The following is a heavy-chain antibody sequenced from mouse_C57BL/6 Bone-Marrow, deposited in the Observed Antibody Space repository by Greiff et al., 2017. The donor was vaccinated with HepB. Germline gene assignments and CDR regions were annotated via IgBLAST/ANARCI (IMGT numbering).Heavy chain of an antibody. CDR1: GYTFTSYG. V-gene: IGHV1-81*01. J-gene: IGHJ3*01. D-gene: IGHD1-1*01. CDR2: IYPRSGNT. CDR3: ASYYGSSLWFAY. Sequence: QVQLQQSGAELARPGASVKLSCKASGYTFTSYGISWVKQRTGQGLEWIGEIYPRSGNTYYNEKFKGKATLTADKPSSTAYMELRSLTSEDSAVYFCASYYGSSLWFAYWGQGTLVTVSA.